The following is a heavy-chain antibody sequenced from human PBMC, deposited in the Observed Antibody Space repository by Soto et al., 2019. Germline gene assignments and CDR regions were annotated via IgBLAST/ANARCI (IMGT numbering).Heavy chain of an antibody. Sequence: ASVKVSCKASGYTFTSYDINWVRQATGQRLEWMGWINAGTGNTRYSQKFQGRITISTDASASTAYIDLNSLRSEDTAVYYCARDRTTSSTRQFDYWGQGSLVTVSS. CDR1: GYTFTSYD. J-gene: IGHJ4*02. CDR2: INAGTGNT. V-gene: IGHV1-3*01. CDR3: ARDRTTSSTRQFDY. D-gene: IGHD4-17*01.